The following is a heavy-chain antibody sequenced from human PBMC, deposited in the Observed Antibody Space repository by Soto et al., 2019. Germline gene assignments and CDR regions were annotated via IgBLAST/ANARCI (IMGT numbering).Heavy chain of an antibody. CDR1: GGTFSSYA. D-gene: IGHD2-21*02. V-gene: IGHV1-69*13. CDR3: ARRLAYCGGDCGNNWFDP. Sequence: SLKVSCKASGGTFSSYAISWVRQAPGQGLEWMGGIIPIFGTANYAQKFQGRVTITADESTSTAYMELSSLRSEDTAVYYCARRLAYCGGDCGNNWFDPWGQGTLVTVS. J-gene: IGHJ5*02. CDR2: IIPIFGTA.